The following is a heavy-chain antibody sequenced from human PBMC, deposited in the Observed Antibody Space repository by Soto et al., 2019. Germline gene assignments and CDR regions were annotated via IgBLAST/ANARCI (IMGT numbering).Heavy chain of an antibody. CDR3: ARDTGDGTVDF. CDR2: INAGYGNT. CDR1: GYTFSSYA. Sequence: APVNVSCKASGYTFSSYAMHWVRQAPGQRLEWMGWINAGYGNTKSSQKFQDRVTIYRDTSASTAYMELTSLRSEDTAVYYCARDTGDGTVDFWGQGTRVAVS. D-gene: IGHD7-27*01. J-gene: IGHJ4*02. V-gene: IGHV1-3*01.